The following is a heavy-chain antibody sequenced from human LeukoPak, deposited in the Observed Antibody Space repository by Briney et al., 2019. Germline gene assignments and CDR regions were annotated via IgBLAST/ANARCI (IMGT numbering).Heavy chain of an antibody. CDR2: ISYXGSDK. Sequence: PGRSLRLSCAASGFXFSSYDMXWXRXAPGXXXXXVXXISYXGSDKYYVDXVKGRFTISRDNSKNTLYLQMNSLKAEDAAVYYCARVLSGSYDNYFDYWGQGTLVTVSS. D-gene: IGHD1-26*01. J-gene: IGHJ4*02. V-gene: IGHV3-30*03. CDR3: ARVLSGSYDNYFDY. CDR1: GFXFSSYD.